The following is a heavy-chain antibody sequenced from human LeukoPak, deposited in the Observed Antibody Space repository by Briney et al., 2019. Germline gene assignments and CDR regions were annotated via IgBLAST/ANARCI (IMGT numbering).Heavy chain of an antibody. CDR3: AKDMYSGYDDLYYGMDV. CDR2: IRGDGGST. Sequence: GGSLRLSCAASGFTFDDYAMHWVRQAPGRGLEWVSLIRGDGGSTYYADSVKGRFTISRDNSKNSLYLQMNSLRTEDTALYYCAKDMYSGYDDLYYGMDVWGQGTTVTVSS. CDR1: GFTFDDYA. V-gene: IGHV3-43*02. J-gene: IGHJ6*02. D-gene: IGHD5-12*01.